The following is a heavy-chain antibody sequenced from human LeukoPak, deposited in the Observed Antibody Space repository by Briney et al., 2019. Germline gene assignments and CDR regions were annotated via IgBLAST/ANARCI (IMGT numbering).Heavy chain of an antibody. Sequence: ASVKVSCKASGYTFTSYDINWVRQATGQGLEWMGWMNPNSGNTGYAQKFQGRVTMTRNTSINTAYMELSSLRSEDTAVYYCARVRRVSAGWFGELLSYYFDYWGQGTLVTVSS. D-gene: IGHD3-10*01. CDR1: GYTFTSYD. J-gene: IGHJ4*02. CDR2: MNPNSGNT. CDR3: ARVRRVSAGWFGELLSYYFDY. V-gene: IGHV1-8*01.